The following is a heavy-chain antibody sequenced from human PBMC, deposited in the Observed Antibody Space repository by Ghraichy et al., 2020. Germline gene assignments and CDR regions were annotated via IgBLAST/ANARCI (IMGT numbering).Heavy chain of an antibody. CDR1: GFTFSRYG. V-gene: IGHV3-33*01. Sequence: GESLNISCAASGFTFSRYGMHWVRQAPGKGLESVAVIWNDGSKAYYGDSVKGRFTISRDNSKNTLYLQLNSLRAEDTAVYYCARDDDDYDFFAYWGQGTLLTVS. D-gene: IGHD3-3*01. J-gene: IGHJ4*02. CDR2: IWNDGSKA. CDR3: ARDDDDYDFFAY.